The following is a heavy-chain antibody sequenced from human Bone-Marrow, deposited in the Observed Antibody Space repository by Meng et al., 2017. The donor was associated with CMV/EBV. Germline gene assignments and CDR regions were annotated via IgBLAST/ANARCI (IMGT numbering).Heavy chain of an antibody. Sequence: ASVKVSCKASGYTFTSYGISWVRQAPGQGLEWMGWISAYNGNTNYAQKLQGRVTMTTDKSTSTAYMELRSLRSDDTAVYYCARDTGMVAALSIEYWGQGTLVTVSS. CDR3: ARDTGMVAALSIEY. CDR2: ISAYNGNT. D-gene: IGHD2-8*02. J-gene: IGHJ4*02. CDR1: GYTFTSYG. V-gene: IGHV1-18*01.